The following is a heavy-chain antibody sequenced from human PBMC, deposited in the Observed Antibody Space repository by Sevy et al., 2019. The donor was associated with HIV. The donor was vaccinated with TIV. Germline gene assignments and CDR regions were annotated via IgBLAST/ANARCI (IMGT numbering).Heavy chain of an antibody. CDR3: AREGCTKPHDY. J-gene: IGHJ4*02. CDR1: GFTFSKYS. CDR2: LSFGCGEI. Sequence: LSLTCAASGFTFSKYSMSWVRQPPGKGLEWVSTLSFGCGEINHADSVKGRFTISRDNSKNSLYLQMNNLRAEDTTVYYCAREGCTKPHDYWGQGTLVTVSS. V-gene: IGHV3-23*01. D-gene: IGHD2-8*01.